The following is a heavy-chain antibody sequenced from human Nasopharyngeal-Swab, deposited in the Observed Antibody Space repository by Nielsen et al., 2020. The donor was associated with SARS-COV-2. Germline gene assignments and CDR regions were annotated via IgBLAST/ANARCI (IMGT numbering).Heavy chain of an antibody. Sequence: GESLKISCAASGFTFSSYGMHWVRQAPGKGLEWVAVISYDGSNKYYADSVKGRFTISRDNSKNTLYLQMNSLRAEDTAVYYCAKDLQKWLVLGGYYYYNMDVWGQGTTVTVSS. CDR1: GFTFSSYG. J-gene: IGHJ6*02. CDR2: ISYDGSNK. CDR3: AKDLQKWLVLGGYYYYNMDV. V-gene: IGHV3-30*18. D-gene: IGHD6-19*01.